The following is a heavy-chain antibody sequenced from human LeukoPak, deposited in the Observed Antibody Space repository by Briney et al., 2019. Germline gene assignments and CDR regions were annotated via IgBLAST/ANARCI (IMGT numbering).Heavy chain of an antibody. Sequence: GGSLRLSCAASGFSFSGYGMHWVRQAPGKGLEWVAVISYDGNNKYYADSLKGRFTICRDNSKNTLYLQMNSLTAEDTAVYYCARSGISNWFDPWGQGTLVTVSS. CDR3: ARSGISNWFDP. CDR2: ISYDGNNK. CDR1: GFSFSGYG. J-gene: IGHJ5*02. V-gene: IGHV3-30*03. D-gene: IGHD3-3*01.